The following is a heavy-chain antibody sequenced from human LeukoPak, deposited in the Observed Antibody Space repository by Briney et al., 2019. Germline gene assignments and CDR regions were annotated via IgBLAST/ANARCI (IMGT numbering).Heavy chain of an antibody. CDR3: AKDSGSNGYYPFDY. CDR1: GITFSIYA. D-gene: IGHD5-24*01. CDR2: ISGRDAST. J-gene: IGHJ4*02. V-gene: IGHV3-23*01. Sequence: GGSLRLSCTASGITFSIYAMNWVRQAPGKGLEWVSAISGRDASTYYADSVKGRFTISRDDSKNTLYLQMNSLRDEDTAVYFCAKDSGSNGYYPFDYWGQGTLVTV.